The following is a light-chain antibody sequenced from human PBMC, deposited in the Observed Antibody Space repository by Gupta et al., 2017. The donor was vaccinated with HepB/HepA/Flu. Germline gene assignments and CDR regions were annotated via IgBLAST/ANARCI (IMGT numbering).Light chain of an antibody. J-gene: IGKJ4*01. CDR1: QSVGTD. V-gene: IGKV6-21*01. CDR2: FAS. CDR3: HQSDGLPLT. Sequence: VLTQSPDFQSVSPEGKVTITCRASQSVGTDLHWYRQKPGQSPMLLIKFASQSLSGVPPRIIGSGSGTYFTPTISSPRAEDAATYYCHQSDGLPLTLGGGTKVEIK.